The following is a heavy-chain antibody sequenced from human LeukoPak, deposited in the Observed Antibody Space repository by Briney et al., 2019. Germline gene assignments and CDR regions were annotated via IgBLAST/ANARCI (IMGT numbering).Heavy chain of an antibody. CDR1: GDSISSYW. D-gene: IGHD3-16*02. J-gene: IGHJ4*02. V-gene: IGHV4-4*07. Sequence: WETLSLNCSVSGDSISSYWWSWIRQPAGKGLEFIGRIYTTGRTNYNPSLESRVSMSVDTSKNKFSLELRSVTAADTAVYFCARAGYTISSYRFDYWGQGALVTVSA. CDR2: IYTTGRT. CDR3: ARAGYTISSYRFDY.